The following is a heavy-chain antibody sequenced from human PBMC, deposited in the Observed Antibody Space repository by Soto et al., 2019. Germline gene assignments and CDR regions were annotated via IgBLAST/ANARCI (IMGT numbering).Heavy chain of an antibody. J-gene: IGHJ6*02. D-gene: IGHD6-19*01. V-gene: IGHV3-33*01. CDR1: GFTFSGHA. CDR3: ARDGQGLAPYALDV. CDR2: IWYDGSSK. Sequence: QVQLVESGGGVAQPGRSLRLSCTVSGFTFSGHAMHWVRQAPGKGLEWVTQIWYDGSSKYYAESVKGRFTISRDNSKNTLYLQMNSLRAEDTAVYYCARDGQGLAPYALDVWGQGTSVTVSS.